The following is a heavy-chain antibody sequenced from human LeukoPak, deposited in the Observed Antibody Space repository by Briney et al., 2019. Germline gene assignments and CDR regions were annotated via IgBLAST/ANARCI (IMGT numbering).Heavy chain of an antibody. Sequence: PGGSLRLSCAASGFTFSSYAMSWVRQAPGKGLEWVSAISGSGGSTYYADSVKGRFTISRDNSKNTLYLQMSSLTAKDTAVYYCAKDRSIGTYYTFDSWGQGTLVTVSS. CDR2: ISGSGGST. CDR3: AKDRSIGTYYTFDS. V-gene: IGHV3-23*01. CDR1: GFTFSSYA. J-gene: IGHJ4*02. D-gene: IGHD1-26*01.